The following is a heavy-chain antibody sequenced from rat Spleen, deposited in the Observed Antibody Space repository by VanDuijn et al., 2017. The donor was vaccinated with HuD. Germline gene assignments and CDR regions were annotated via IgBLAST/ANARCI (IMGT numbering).Heavy chain of an antibody. CDR2: ISPSGGST. CDR1: GFTFSSYW. D-gene: IGHD1-12*03. V-gene: IGHV5-19*01. J-gene: IGHJ2*01. CDR3: TRDTMMVIKG. Sequence: EVHLVESGGGLVQPGRSMKLSCAASGFTFSSYWMYWVRQAPGKGLEWVSSISPSGGSTYYRDSVKGRFIISRDNAKSTLYLQMDSLRSEDTATYYCTRDTMMVIKGWGQGVMVTVSS.